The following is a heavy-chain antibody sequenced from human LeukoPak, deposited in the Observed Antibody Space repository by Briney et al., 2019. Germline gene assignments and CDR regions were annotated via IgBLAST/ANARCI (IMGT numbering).Heavy chain of an antibody. D-gene: IGHD2-15*01. CDR1: GGSISSYY. CDR2: IYTSGST. CDR3: ARDTMYCSGGSCNDTFDI. J-gene: IGHJ3*02. Sequence: SETLSLTCTVSGGSISSYYWSWIRQPAGKGLEWIGRIYTSGSTNYNPSLKSRVTMSVDTSKNQFSLKPSFVTAADTAVYYCARDTMYCSGGSCNDTFDIWGQGTMVTVSS. V-gene: IGHV4-4*07.